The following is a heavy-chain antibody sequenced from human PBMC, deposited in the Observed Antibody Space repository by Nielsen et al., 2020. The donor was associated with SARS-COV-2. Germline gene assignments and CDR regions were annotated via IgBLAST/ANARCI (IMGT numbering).Heavy chain of an antibody. CDR3: AKDISYYYYMDV. J-gene: IGHJ6*03. CDR2: IWYDGSNK. D-gene: IGHD3-3*02. CDR1: GFTFSSYG. V-gene: IGHV3-33*06. Sequence: GGSLRLSCAASGFTFSSYGMHWVRQAPGKGLEWVAVIWYDGSNKYYADSVKGRFTISRDNSKNTLYLQMNSLRAEDTAVYYCAKDISYYYYMDVWGKGTTVTVSS.